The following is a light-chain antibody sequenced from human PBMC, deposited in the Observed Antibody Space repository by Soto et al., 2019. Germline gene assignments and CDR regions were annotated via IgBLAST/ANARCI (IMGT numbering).Light chain of an antibody. CDR2: GNN. J-gene: IGLJ2*01. CDR3: QSYDSSLSGSV. CDR1: SSNIGAGYD. Sequence: QSVLTQPPSVSGAPGQRVTISCTGSSSNIGAGYDVYWYQQLPGTAPKLLLYGNNNRPSGVPDRFSGSKSGTSASLAITGLQAEDEADYYCQSYDSSLSGSVFGGGTKVTVL. V-gene: IGLV1-40*01.